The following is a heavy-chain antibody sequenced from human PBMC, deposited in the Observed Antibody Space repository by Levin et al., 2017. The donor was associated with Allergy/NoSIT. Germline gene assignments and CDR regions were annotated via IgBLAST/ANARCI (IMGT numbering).Heavy chain of an antibody. CDR1: GFTFSSSA. V-gene: IGHV3-30-3*01. D-gene: IGHD3-3*01. J-gene: IGHJ4*02. Sequence: LSLTCAASGFTFSSSAMHWVRQAPGKGLEWVAVISYDGSNKYYADSVKGRFTISRDNSKNTLYLQMNSLRAEDTAVYYCARGSDVLRFLEWLQNLDYWGQGTLVTVSS. CDR3: ARGSDVLRFLEWLQNLDY. CDR2: ISYDGSNK.